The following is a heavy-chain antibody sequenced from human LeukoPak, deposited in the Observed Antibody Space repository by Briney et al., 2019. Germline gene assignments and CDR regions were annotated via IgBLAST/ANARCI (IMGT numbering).Heavy chain of an antibody. Sequence: SETLSLTCTVSGGSISSYYRSWIRQPPGKGLEWIGYIYYSGSTNYNPSLKSRVTISVDTSKNQFSLKLSSVTAADTAVYYCAREDPPLYWGQGTLVTVSS. V-gene: IGHV4-59*01. CDR2: IYYSGST. CDR1: GGSISSYY. J-gene: IGHJ4*02. CDR3: AREDPPLY.